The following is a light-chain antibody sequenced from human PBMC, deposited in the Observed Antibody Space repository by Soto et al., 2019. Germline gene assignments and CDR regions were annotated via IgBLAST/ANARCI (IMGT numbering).Light chain of an antibody. CDR1: QSISSW. V-gene: IGKV1-5*03. J-gene: IGKJ4*01. Sequence: DIQMTQSPSTLSASVGDRVTITCRASQSISSWLAWYQQKPGKAPKLLIYKASSLESGVPSRFRGHGSGTEFTLTISSLQPDDFATYYCQQYNSYPLTFGGGTKVEIK. CDR2: KAS. CDR3: QQYNSYPLT.